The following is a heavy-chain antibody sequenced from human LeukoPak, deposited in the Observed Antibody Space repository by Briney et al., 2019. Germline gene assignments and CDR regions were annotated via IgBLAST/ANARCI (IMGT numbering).Heavy chain of an antibody. Sequence: SETLSLTCTVSGGSISSSSYYWGWIRQPPGKGLEWIGSIYYSGSTYYNPSLKSRVTISEDTSKNQFSLKLSSVTAADTAVYYCARHPPSRGYSYGYPPNYFDYWGQGTLVTVSS. CDR2: IYYSGST. J-gene: IGHJ4*02. V-gene: IGHV4-39*01. CDR3: ARHPPSRGYSYGYPPNYFDY. D-gene: IGHD5-18*01. CDR1: GGSISSSSYY.